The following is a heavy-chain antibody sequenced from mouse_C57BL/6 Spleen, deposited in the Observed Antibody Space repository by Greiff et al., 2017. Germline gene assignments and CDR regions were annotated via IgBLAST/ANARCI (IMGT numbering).Heavy chain of an antibody. CDR3: ARRGGNTLYAMDY. D-gene: IGHD1-1*02. J-gene: IGHJ4*01. V-gene: IGHV1-55*01. CDR2: IYPGSGST. CDR1: GYTFTSYW. Sequence: VQLQQSGAELVKPGASVKMSCKASGYTFTSYWITWVKQRPGQGLEWIGDIYPGSGSTNYNEKFKSKATLTVDTSSSTAYMQLRSLTSEDSAVYYWARRGGNTLYAMDYWGQGTSVTVSS.